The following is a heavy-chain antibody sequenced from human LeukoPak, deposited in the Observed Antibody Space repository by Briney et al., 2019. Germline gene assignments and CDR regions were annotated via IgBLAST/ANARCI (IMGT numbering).Heavy chain of an antibody. Sequence: SVKVSCKASRGAFNSYVISWVRQAPGQGLEWMGKIIPILVIATCTQKFRGRVTITADKSTSTAHMELSNLRSEDTAVYFCAKSNHYDVLTRYPPRYYFDSWGQGTLVTVSS. J-gene: IGHJ4*02. CDR3: AKSNHYDVLTRYPPRYYFDS. V-gene: IGHV1-69*04. CDR2: IIPILVIA. D-gene: IGHD3-9*01. CDR1: RGAFNSYV.